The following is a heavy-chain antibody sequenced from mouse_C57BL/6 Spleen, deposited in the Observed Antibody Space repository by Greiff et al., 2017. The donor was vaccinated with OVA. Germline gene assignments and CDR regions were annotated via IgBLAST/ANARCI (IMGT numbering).Heavy chain of an antibody. V-gene: IGHV1-19*01. Sequence: EVQLQESGPVLVKPGASVKMSCKASGYTFTDYYMNWVKQSHGKSLEWIGVINPYNGGTSYNQKFKGKATLTVDKSSSTAYMELNSLTSEDSAVYYCAREGTAQADYWGQGTTLTVSS. CDR3: AREGTAQADY. D-gene: IGHD3-2*02. CDR2: INPYNGGT. CDR1: GYTFTDYY. J-gene: IGHJ2*01.